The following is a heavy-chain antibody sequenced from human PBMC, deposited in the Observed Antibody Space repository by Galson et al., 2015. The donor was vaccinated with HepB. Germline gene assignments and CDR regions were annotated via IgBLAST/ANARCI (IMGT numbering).Heavy chain of an antibody. CDR3: ARDASVGLGTDY. D-gene: IGHD3-16*01. CDR1: GYSISSGHY. Sequence: SETLSLTCTVSGYSISSGHYWGWIRQPPGKGLERIGSVYHSGSTYYNPSLKSRVTISVDTSKNGFSLKLSSVTATDTAVYYCARDASVGLGTDYWGRGTLVTVSA. V-gene: IGHV4-38-2*02. CDR2: VYHSGST. J-gene: IGHJ4*02.